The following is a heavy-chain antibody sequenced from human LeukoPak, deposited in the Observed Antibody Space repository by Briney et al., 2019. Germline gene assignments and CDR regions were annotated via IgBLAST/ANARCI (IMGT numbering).Heavy chain of an antibody. D-gene: IGHD4-17*01. J-gene: IGHJ4*02. V-gene: IGHV3-23*01. CDR1: GFTFSGYA. CDR3: AKAPLHSTAFDY. CDR2: VSGSGGST. Sequence: GGSLRLSCAASGFTFSGYAMSWVRQAPGKGLEWVSAVSGSGGSTYYADSVKGRFTISRDNSKNTLYLQMNSLRAEDTAVYYCAKAPLHSTAFDYWGQGTLVTVSS.